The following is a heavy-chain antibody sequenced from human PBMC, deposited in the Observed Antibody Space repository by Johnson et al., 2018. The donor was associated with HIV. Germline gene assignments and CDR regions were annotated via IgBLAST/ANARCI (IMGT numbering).Heavy chain of an antibody. D-gene: IGHD4-23*01. V-gene: IGHV3-13*01. Sequence: VQLVESGGGLVQPGGSLRLSCIASGFTFSSYAMSWVRQAPGKGLEWVSAISGSAGITYYPGSVKGRFTISRENAKNSLYLQMNSLRAGDTAVYYCARGDYGGNLDAFDIWGQGTMVTVSS. CDR1: GFTFSSYA. CDR3: ARGDYGGNLDAFDI. CDR2: ISGSAGIT. J-gene: IGHJ3*02.